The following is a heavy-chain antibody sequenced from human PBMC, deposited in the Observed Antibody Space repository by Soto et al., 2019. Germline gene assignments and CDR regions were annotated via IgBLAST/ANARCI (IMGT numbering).Heavy chain of an antibody. CDR3: ARDFDP. V-gene: IGHV1-18*01. J-gene: IGHJ5*02. CDR2: ISPYNGDT. CDR1: GYIFTNYG. Sequence: QVQLVQSGDEVKEPGASVKVSCKASGYIFTNYGINWVRQAPGQGLEWIAWISPYNGDTRCAQKFQDRVTSTTDISTTTAYMEVRTLTSDDTAVYYCARDFDPWGQGTLVTVSS.